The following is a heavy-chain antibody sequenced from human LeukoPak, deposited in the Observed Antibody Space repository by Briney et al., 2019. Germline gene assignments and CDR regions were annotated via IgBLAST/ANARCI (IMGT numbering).Heavy chain of an antibody. V-gene: IGHV3-7*01. CDR1: GFTFSSYW. J-gene: IGHJ4*02. Sequence: GGSLRLSCVVSGFTFSSYWMSWVRQAPGKGLEWVINIRPDGGEKYFVDSVRGRFTISRDNAKNSLYLQMNSLRAEDTAVYYCARVKVDYYDSSGYSHFFDYWGQGTLVTVSS. CDR3: ARVKVDYYDSSGYSHFFDY. CDR2: IRPDGGEK. D-gene: IGHD3-22*01.